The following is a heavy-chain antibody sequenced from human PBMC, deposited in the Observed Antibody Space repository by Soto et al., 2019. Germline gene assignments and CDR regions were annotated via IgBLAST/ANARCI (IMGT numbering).Heavy chain of an antibody. V-gene: IGHV4-34*01. CDR2: INHSGST. CDR1: GGSFSGYY. Sequence: SETLSLTCAVDGGSFSGYYWSWIRKPPGKGLEWIGEINHSGSTNYNPSLKSRVTISVDTSKNQFSLKLSSVTAADTAVYYCARDGDGSGSYYHNWFDPWGQGTLVTVSP. D-gene: IGHD3-10*01. CDR3: ARDGDGSGSYYHNWFDP. J-gene: IGHJ5*02.